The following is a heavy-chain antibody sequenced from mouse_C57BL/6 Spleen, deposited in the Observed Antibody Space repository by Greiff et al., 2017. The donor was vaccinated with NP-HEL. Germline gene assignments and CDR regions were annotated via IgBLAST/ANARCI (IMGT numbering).Heavy chain of an antibody. CDR1: GFTFTDYY. Sequence: EVQLVESGGGLVQPGGSLSLSCAASGFTFTDYYMSWVRQPPGKALEWLGFIRNKANGYTTEYSASVKGRFTISRDNSQSILYLQMNALRAEDSATYYCARSGTTVVMDYWGQGTSVTVSS. D-gene: IGHD1-1*01. J-gene: IGHJ4*01. CDR3: ARSGTTVVMDY. CDR2: IRNKANGYTT. V-gene: IGHV7-3*01.